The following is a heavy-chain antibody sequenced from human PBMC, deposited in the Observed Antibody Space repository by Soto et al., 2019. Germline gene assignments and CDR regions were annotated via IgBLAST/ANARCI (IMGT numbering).Heavy chain of an antibody. CDR1: GFTFSSYG. J-gene: IGHJ5*02. D-gene: IGHD3-10*01. Sequence: GGSLRLSCAASGFTFSSYGMHWVRQAPGKGLEWVAVISYDGSNKYYADSVKDRFTISRDNSKNTLYLQMNSLRAEDTAVYYCANSPRTDYYGSGSFFRASAWGQGTLVTVSS. CDR2: ISYDGSNK. CDR3: ANSPRTDYYGSGSFFRASA. V-gene: IGHV3-30*18.